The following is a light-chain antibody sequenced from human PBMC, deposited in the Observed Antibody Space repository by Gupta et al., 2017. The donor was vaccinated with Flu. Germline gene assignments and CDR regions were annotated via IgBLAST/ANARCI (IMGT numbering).Light chain of an antibody. CDR2: DVN. Sequence: QSALTQPRSVSGSPGQSVTISCTGTSSDVGAYNYVSWYQQRPGKAPKLIFYDVNKRPSGVADRFAGSKSGNTAFPTISGLHAEEDAYYYCCSYAGSSVYVFGTGTKVTVL. CDR1: SSDVGAYNY. CDR3: CSYAGSSVYV. J-gene: IGLJ1*01. V-gene: IGLV2-11*01.